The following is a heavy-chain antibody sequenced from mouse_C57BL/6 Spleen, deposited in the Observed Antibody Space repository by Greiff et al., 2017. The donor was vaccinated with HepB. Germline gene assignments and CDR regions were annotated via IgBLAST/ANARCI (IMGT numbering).Heavy chain of an antibody. J-gene: IGHJ1*03. V-gene: IGHV1-72*01. CDR1: GYTFTSYW. CDR2: IDRNSGGT. D-gene: IGHD1-1*01. Sequence: QVQLQQPGAELVKPGASVKLSCTASGYTFTSYWMHWVKQRPGRGLEWIGRIDRNSGGTKYNDKFKSKATLTVDKPSSTAYMQLSSLTSEASAVYYCARGLTTVVARDWYFDVWGTGTTVTVSS. CDR3: ARGLTTVVARDWYFDV.